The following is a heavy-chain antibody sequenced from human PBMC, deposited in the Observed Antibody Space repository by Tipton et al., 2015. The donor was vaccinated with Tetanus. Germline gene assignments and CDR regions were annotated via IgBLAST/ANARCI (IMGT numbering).Heavy chain of an antibody. V-gene: IGHV4-59*01. CDR2: IFDTGST. CDR1: GGSISSFY. Sequence: LRLSCTVSGGSISSFYWTWIRQPPGKGLEWIGYIFDTGSTNYNPSLKSRVTMSVDTSKNQFSLHLTSVTAADTAVYYCARGWGSSWYYFDNGGQGTLVTVSS. J-gene: IGHJ4*02. D-gene: IGHD6-13*01. CDR3: ARGWGSSWYYFDN.